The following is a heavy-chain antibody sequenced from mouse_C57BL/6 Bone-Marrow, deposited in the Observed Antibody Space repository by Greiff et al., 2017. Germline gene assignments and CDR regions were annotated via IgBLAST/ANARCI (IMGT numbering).Heavy chain of an antibody. V-gene: IGHV3-1*01. D-gene: IGHD2-2*01. Sequence: EVKLLESGPGMVKPSQSLSLTCTVTGYSITSGYDWHWIRHFPGNKLEWMGYISYSGSTNYNPSLKSRISITHDTSKNHFFLKLNSVTTEDTATYYCARGRIYYGYDDAMDYWGQGTSVTVSS. CDR1: GYSITSGYD. CDR3: ARGRIYYGYDDAMDY. J-gene: IGHJ4*01. CDR2: ISYSGST.